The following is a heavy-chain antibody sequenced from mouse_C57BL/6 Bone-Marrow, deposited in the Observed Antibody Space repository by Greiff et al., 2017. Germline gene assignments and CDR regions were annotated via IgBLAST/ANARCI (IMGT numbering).Heavy chain of an antibody. D-gene: IGHD1-1*01. CDR3: ARSLYYGSSYNY. Sequence: QVQLQQPGAELVMPGASVKLSCKASGYTFTSYWMHWVQQRPGQGLEWIGEIDPYDSYTNYNQKFKGKSTLTVDKSSSTAYMQISSLTSEDSAVYYCARSLYYGSSYNYWGQGTTLTVSS. V-gene: IGHV1-69*01. CDR2: IDPYDSYT. J-gene: IGHJ2*01. CDR1: GYTFTSYW.